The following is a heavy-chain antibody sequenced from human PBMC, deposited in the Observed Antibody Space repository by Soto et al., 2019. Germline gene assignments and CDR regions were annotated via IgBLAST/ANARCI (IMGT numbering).Heavy chain of an antibody. Sequence: GDSLKISCKGSGSSFAGYWIGWVRQMPGKGLDWMGVIDPGDSDTRYSPSFHGQVTISADKSISTAYLQWSSLKASDTAMYFCARLPGVRGVFDGFNVWGQGTMVTVSS. J-gene: IGHJ3*01. CDR1: GSSFAGYW. V-gene: IGHV5-51*01. D-gene: IGHD3-10*01. CDR3: ARLPGVRGVFDGFNV. CDR2: IDPGDSDT.